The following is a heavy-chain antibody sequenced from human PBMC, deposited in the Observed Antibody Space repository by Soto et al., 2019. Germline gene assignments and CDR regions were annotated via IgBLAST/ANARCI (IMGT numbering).Heavy chain of an antibody. D-gene: IGHD3-22*01. CDR3: AKDRSRAMIVVVTPPTFDY. Sequence: GGSLRLSCAASGFTFSSYAMSWVRQAPGKGLEWVSAISGSGGSTYYADSVKGRFTISRDNSKNTLYLQMNSLRAEDTAVYYCAKDRSRAMIVVVTPPTFDYWGQGTLVTVSS. CDR1: GFTFSSYA. CDR2: ISGSGGST. V-gene: IGHV3-23*01. J-gene: IGHJ4*02.